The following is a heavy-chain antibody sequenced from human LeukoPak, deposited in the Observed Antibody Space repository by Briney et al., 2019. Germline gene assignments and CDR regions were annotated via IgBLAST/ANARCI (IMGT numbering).Heavy chain of an antibody. Sequence: GASVKVSCKVSGYTLTELSMHWVRQAPGKGLEWMGGFDPEDGETIYAQKFQGRVTMTEDTSTDTAYMELSSLRSEDTAVYYCARGRQLVKRGGYYFDYWGQGTLVTVSS. CDR2: FDPEDGET. CDR1: GYTLTELS. J-gene: IGHJ4*02. D-gene: IGHD6-13*01. V-gene: IGHV1-24*01. CDR3: ARGRQLVKRGGYYFDY.